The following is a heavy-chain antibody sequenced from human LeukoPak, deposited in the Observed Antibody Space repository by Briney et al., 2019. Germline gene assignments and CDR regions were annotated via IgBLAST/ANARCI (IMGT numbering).Heavy chain of an antibody. Sequence: GGSLRLSCAASGFTFSSYSMNWVRQAPGKGLEWVSSIVSSGSYIYYADSVKGRFTISRDNAKNSLYMQMNSLRAEDTAVYYCARESGGYCSTTSCYKGYFDYWGQGTPVTVSS. J-gene: IGHJ4*02. CDR1: GFTFSSYS. D-gene: IGHD2-2*02. CDR3: ARESGGYCSTTSCYKGYFDY. V-gene: IGHV3-21*01. CDR2: IVSSGSYI.